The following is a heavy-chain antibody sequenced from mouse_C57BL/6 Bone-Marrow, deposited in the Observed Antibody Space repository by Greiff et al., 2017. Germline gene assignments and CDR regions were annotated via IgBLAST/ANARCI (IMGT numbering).Heavy chain of an antibody. CDR1: GFTFSSYG. V-gene: IGHV5-6*01. CDR3: ARHRPHYYDMGG. CDR2: ISSGGSYT. Sequence: EVQLVESGGDLVKPGGSLKLSCAASGFTFSSYGMSWVRQTPDKGLEWVATISSGGSYTYYPDSVKGRFTISRDNAKNTLYLQMSSLKSEDTAMYYWARHRPHYYDMGGWGQGTSVTVA. J-gene: IGHJ4*01.